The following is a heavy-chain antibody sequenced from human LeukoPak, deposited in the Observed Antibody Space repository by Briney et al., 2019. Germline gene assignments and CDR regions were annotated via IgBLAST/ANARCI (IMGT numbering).Heavy chain of an antibody. Sequence: SETLSLTCTVSGGSISSSSYYWGWIRQPPGKGLEWIGSIYYSGSTYYNPSLTSRVTISVDTSKNQFSLKLSSVTAADTAVYYCARVAGGGFGGNSPSQYFDYWGQGTLVTVSS. CDR3: ARVAGGGFGGNSPSQYFDY. J-gene: IGHJ4*02. CDR2: IYYSGST. D-gene: IGHD4-23*01. V-gene: IGHV4-39*07. CDR1: GGSISSSSYY.